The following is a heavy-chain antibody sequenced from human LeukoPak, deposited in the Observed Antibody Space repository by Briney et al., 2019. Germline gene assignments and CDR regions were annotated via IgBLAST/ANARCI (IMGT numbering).Heavy chain of an antibody. V-gene: IGHV1-8*03. D-gene: IGHD6-19*01. J-gene: IGHJ3*02. CDR2: MNPNSGNT. CDR1: GYTFTSYD. CDR3: ARGPSRFIAVAGTGAFDI. Sequence: ASVKVSCKASGYTFTSYDINWVRQATGQGLEWMGWMNPNSGNTGYAQKFQGRVTITRNTSISTAYMELSSLRSEDTAVYYCARGPSRFIAVAGTGAFDIWGQGTMVTVSS.